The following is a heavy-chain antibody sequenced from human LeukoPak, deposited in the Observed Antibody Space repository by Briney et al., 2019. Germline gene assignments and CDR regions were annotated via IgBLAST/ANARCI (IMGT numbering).Heavy chain of an antibody. D-gene: IGHD1-26*01. J-gene: IGHJ4*02. CDR1: GFTFNTYS. V-gene: IGHV3-23*01. CDR2: ISGSGRST. CDR3: TKGSGGSRPYYFDS. Sequence: GGSLRLSCAASGFTFNTYSMNWVRQTPEKGLEWVSAISGSGRSTYHADSVMGRFTISRDTSENTVFLQINSLRAEDTAIYYCTKGSGGSRPYYFDSWGPGTLVTVSS.